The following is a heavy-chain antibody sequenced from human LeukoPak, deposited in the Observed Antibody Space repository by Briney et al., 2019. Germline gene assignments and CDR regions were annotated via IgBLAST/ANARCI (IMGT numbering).Heavy chain of an antibody. CDR1: GGSVSSGSYY. CDR2: IYYSGST. J-gene: IGHJ6*04. Sequence: SETLSLTCTVSGGSVSSGSYYWRWVRQPPGKGLEWIGYIYYSGSTNNNPALKSQITISVDTAKNQFSQKLSDVTAADTAVYYCACLTLKPTVTPGYYYYGMDVWGKGTTVTVSS. D-gene: IGHD4-17*01. V-gene: IGHV4-61*01. CDR3: ACLTLKPTVTPGYYYYGMDV.